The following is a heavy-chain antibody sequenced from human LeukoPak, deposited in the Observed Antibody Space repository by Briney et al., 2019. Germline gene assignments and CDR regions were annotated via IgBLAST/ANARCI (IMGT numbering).Heavy chain of an antibody. D-gene: IGHD4-17*01. CDR1: GFTVSSNY. Sequence: GGSLRLSCAASGFTVSSNYMSWVRQAPGKGLEWVSVIYSGGSTYYADSVKGRFTISRDNSKNTLYLQMNSLRAVDTALYYCARDAEDGDYSFDYWGQGTLVTVSS. V-gene: IGHV3-53*01. CDR2: IYSGGST. J-gene: IGHJ4*02. CDR3: ARDAEDGDYSFDY.